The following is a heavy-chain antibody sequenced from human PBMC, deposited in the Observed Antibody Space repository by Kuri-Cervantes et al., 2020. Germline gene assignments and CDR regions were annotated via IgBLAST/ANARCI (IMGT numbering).Heavy chain of an antibody. CDR1: GYTFTNHG. D-gene: IGHD6-19*01. CDR2: ISAYNGNT. V-gene: IGHV1-18*04. J-gene: IGHJ4*02. CDR3: AREPNPPYSSGWYSGDGDY. Sequence: ASVKVSCKASGYTFTNHGVTWVRQAPGQGLEWMGWISAYNGNTNYAQKLQGRATMTTDTSTSTAYMELSSLRSEDTAVYYCAREPNPPYSSGWYSGDGDYWGQGTLVTVSS.